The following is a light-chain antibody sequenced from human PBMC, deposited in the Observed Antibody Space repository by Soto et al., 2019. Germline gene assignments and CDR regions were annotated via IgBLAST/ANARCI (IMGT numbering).Light chain of an antibody. CDR1: QSLLYSANKKNY. CDR2: WAS. Sequence: DIVMTQSPDSLAVSLGERATINCMSSQSLLYSANKKNYVAWYQQKPGQPPKLLIYWASTRESGVPDRFSGSGSGTDFTLPISSLQAEDVAVYDCQQYFTNPLTFGPGTKVDIK. J-gene: IGKJ3*01. V-gene: IGKV4-1*01. CDR3: QQYFTNPLT.